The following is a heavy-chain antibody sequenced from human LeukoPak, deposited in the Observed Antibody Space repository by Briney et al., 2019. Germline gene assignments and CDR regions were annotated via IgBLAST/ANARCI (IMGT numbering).Heavy chain of an antibody. CDR2: INHSGST. CDR3: ARSIRYCSSTSCYGFLDY. D-gene: IGHD2-2*01. J-gene: IGHJ4*02. V-gene: IGHV4-34*01. Sequence: SETLSLTCAVYGGSFSGYYWSWIRQPPGKGLEWIGEINHSGSTNYNPSLKSRVTISVDTSKNQFSLKLSSVTAADTAVYYCARSIRYCSSTSCYGFLDYWRQGTLVTVSS. CDR1: GGSFSGYY.